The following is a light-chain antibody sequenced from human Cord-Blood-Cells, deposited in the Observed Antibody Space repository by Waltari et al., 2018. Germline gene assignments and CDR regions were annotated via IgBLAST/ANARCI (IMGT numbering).Light chain of an antibody. Sequence: DIQMTQSPSTLSASVGDRVTIPCRASQSISSWLAWYQQKPGKAHKLLIYKSSSLESGVPSRFSGSGSGTEFTLTISSLQPDDFATYYCQQYNSYSTFGQGTKVEIK. CDR3: QQYNSYST. J-gene: IGKJ1*01. V-gene: IGKV1-5*03. CDR1: QSISSW. CDR2: KSS.